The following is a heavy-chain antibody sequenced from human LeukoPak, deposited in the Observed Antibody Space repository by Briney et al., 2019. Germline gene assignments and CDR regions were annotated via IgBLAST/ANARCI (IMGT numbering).Heavy chain of an antibody. CDR2: ISYDGGDT. V-gene: IGHV3-23*01. J-gene: IGHJ4*02. Sequence: PGGSLRLSCAPSGFTFSRYAMSWVRQAPEKGLEWVSAISYDGGDTYYADSVKGRFTISRDNSKNMLYLQMHSLRAEDTAIYHRAKPSGSHPNYYFEYWGQGALVTVSS. D-gene: IGHD1-26*01. CDR1: GFTFSRYA. CDR3: AKPSGSHPNYYFEY.